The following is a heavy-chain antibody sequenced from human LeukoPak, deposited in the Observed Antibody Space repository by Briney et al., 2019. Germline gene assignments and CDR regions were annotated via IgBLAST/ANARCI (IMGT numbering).Heavy chain of an antibody. CDR2: IIPILGIA. Sequence: SVKVSCKAPGGTFSSYAISWVRQAPGQGLEWMGRIIPILGIANYAQKFQGRVTITADKSTSTAYMELSSLRSEDTAVYYCASALYYYDSSGYSLGYWGQGTLVTVSS. CDR1: GGTFSSYA. V-gene: IGHV1-69*04. J-gene: IGHJ4*02. D-gene: IGHD3-22*01. CDR3: ASALYYYDSSGYSLGY.